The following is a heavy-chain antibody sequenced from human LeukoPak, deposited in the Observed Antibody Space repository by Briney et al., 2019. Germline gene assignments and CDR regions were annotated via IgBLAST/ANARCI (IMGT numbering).Heavy chain of an antibody. J-gene: IGHJ5*02. CDR2: IYQSGST. D-gene: IGHD3-22*01. V-gene: IGHV4-4*02. CDR3: AREGSSGYSIDP. Sequence: SETLSLTCGVSGGSISSNKWWSWVRQPPGKGLEWIGEIYQSGSTNYNPSLKSRVTISVDKSNNQFSLKLSSVTVADTAIYYCAREGSSGYSIDPWGQGTLVTVSS. CDR1: GGSISSNKW.